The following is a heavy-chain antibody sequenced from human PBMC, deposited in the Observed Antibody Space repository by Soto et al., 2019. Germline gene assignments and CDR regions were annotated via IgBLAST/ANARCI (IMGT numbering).Heavy chain of an antibody. CDR1: GGSFSDYD. J-gene: IGHJ4*02. CDR2: INHSGST. D-gene: IGHD3-9*01. CDR3: ARGVRYFDWLYPCYFDY. Sequence: NSSETQSVTCTVYGGSFSDYDWGWIRQPLGKGLEWIGEINHSGSTNYNPSLKDRVIVSVDTSKKQFSLNLSSVAAADTAVYYCARGVRYFDWLYPCYFDYWGQGTLVTVS. V-gene: IGHV4-34*01.